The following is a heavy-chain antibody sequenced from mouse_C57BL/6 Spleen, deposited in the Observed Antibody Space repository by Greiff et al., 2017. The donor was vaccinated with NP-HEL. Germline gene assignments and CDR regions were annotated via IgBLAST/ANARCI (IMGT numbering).Heavy chain of an antibody. CDR3: TKGGYGKGWYFDV. V-gene: IGHV14-4*01. Sequence: EVQLQQSGAELVRPGASVKSSCTASGFNIKDDYMHWVKQRPEQGLEWIGWIDPENGDTEYASKFQGKATITADTSSNTAYLQLSSLTSEDTAVYYCTKGGYGKGWYFDVWGTGTTVTVSS. CDR2: IDPENGDT. CDR1: GFNIKDDY. J-gene: IGHJ1*03. D-gene: IGHD2-1*01.